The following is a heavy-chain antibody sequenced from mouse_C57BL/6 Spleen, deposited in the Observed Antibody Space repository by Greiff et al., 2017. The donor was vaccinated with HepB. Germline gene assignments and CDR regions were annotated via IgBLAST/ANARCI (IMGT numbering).Heavy chain of an antibody. J-gene: IGHJ4*01. Sequence: EVMLVESGGGLVQPGGSMKLSCVASGFTFSNYWMNWVRQSPEKGLEWVAQIRSESDNYATHYAESVKGRFTISRNDSKSSVYLQMNNLRAEDTGIYSCSGDGYYGSSPSYYAMDYWGQGTSVTVSS. D-gene: IGHD1-1*01. CDR1: GFTFSNYW. CDR2: IRSESDNYAT. CDR3: SGDGYYGSSPSYYAMDY. V-gene: IGHV6-3*01.